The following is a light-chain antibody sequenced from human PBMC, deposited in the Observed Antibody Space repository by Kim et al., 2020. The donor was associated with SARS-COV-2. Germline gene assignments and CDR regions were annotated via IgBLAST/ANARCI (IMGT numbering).Light chain of an antibody. Sequence: SPGERATLSCRASQSVSSSYLAWYQQKPGQAPRLLIYGASSRATAIPDRFSGSGSGTDFTLTISRLEPEDFAVYYCQQYGSSPLYTFGQGTKLEI. CDR2: GAS. CDR3: QQYGSSPLYT. J-gene: IGKJ2*01. V-gene: IGKV3-20*01. CDR1: QSVSSSY.